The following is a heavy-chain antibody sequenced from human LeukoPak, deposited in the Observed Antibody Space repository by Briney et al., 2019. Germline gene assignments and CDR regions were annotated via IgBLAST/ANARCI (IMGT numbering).Heavy chain of an antibody. CDR1: GFTFSSYA. CDR3: ARDRGYYYDSRGHY. V-gene: IGHV3-48*04. Sequence: GGSLRLSCAASGFTFSSYAMSWVRQAPGKGLEWLSYINAGGSTTYYADSVKGRFTISRDNAKNSLYLQMNSLRAEDTAVYYCARDRGYYYDSRGHYWGQGTLVTVSS. CDR2: INAGGSTT. D-gene: IGHD3-22*01. J-gene: IGHJ4*02.